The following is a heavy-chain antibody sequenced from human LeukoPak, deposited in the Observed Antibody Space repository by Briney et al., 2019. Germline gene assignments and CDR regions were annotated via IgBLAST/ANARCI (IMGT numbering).Heavy chain of an antibody. V-gene: IGHV1-46*03. CDR2: IKPSGGST. CDR3: AIDSSVAGDAFDI. CDR1: GYTFTSYY. Sequence: ASVKVSCKASGYTFTSYYMHWVRQAPGQGLEWMGIIKPSGGSTSYAQKFQGRVTMTRDTSTSTVYLELSSLRSEDTAVYYCAIDSSVAGDAFDIWGQGTMVTVSS. J-gene: IGHJ3*02. D-gene: IGHD2-15*01.